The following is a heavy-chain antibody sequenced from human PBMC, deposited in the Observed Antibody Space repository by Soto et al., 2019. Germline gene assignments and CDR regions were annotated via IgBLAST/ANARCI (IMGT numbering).Heavy chain of an antibody. V-gene: IGHV3-23*01. J-gene: IGHJ4*02. CDR1: GFTFSSYA. CDR3: ANDALIGYTDAYTY. Sequence: PGGSLRLSCAASGFTFSSYAMSWVRQAPGKGLEWVSFISGSGGNTYYSDSVKGRFAISRDNSKNTLSLQMHSLRAEDTAIYYCANDALIGYTDAYTYWGRGTLVTVSS. CDR2: ISGSGGNT. D-gene: IGHD5-18*01.